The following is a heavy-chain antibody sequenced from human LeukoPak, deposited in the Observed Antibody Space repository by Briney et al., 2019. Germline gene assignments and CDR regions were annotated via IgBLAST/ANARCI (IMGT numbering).Heavy chain of an antibody. CDR2: ISYDGSNK. CDR3: ARVSYCSGGSCTYFDH. J-gene: IGHJ4*02. V-gene: IGHV3-30*03. Sequence: QPGRSLRLSCAASGFTFSSYGMHWVRQAPGKGLEWVALISYDGSNKYYADSVKGRFTISRDNSKNTLYLQMNSLRAEDTAVYYCARVSYCSGGSCTYFDHWGQGTLVTVSS. CDR1: GFTFSSYG. D-gene: IGHD2-15*01.